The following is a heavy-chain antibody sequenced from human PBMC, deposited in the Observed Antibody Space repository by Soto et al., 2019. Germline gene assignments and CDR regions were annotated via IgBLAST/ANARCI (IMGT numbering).Heavy chain of an antibody. J-gene: IGHJ6*02. CDR3: ARGVRFGYYYYHMDL. CDR2: IYYSGSA. V-gene: IGHV4-61*01. CDR1: GGSVSNISDY. Sequence: PSETLSLTCTVSGGSVSNISDYWSWVRQPPGKGLEWIGYIYYSGSADYNPSLGSRVAISLDTSKNQFSLKLSSVTTADTAVYYCARGVRFGYYYYHMDLWGQGTTVIVSS. D-gene: IGHD3-10*01.